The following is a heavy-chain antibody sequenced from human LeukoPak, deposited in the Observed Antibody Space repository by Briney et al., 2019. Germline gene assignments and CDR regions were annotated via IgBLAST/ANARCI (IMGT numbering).Heavy chain of an antibody. CDR3: ARRGPWYSSGWYDFDY. V-gene: IGHV4-4*07. CDR1: GGSINFYY. CDR2: IYSTGST. D-gene: IGHD6-19*01. J-gene: IGHJ4*02. Sequence: KPSETLSLTCTVSGGSINFYYWSWIRQPAGKGLEWIGRIYSTGSTNYSPSLKSRVTISVDTSKNQFSLKLSSVYAAVTDEYYCARRGPWYSSGWYDFDYWGQGTLVTVSS.